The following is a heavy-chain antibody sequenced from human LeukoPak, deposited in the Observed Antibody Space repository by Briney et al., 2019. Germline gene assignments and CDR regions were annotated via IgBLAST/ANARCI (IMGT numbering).Heavy chain of an antibody. Sequence: GGSLRLSCAASGFTFSSYGMHWVRQAPGKGLEWVAFIRHDGSNKYYADSVKGRFTISRDNSKNTLYLQMNSLRAEDTAVYYCAKGARFLEWYYYYYYMDVWGKGTTVTVSS. CDR2: IRHDGSNK. CDR1: GFTFSSYG. J-gene: IGHJ6*03. CDR3: AKGARFLEWYYYYYYMDV. V-gene: IGHV3-30*02. D-gene: IGHD3-3*01.